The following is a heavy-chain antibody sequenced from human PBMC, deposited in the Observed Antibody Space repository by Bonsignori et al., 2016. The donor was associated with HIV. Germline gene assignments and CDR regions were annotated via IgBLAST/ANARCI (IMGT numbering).Heavy chain of an antibody. D-gene: IGHD6-6*01. CDR2: INPNSGGA. Sequence: QVQLVQSGAEVRKPGASVRVSCEASGYIFVGHYLHWVRLALDKGFSGWGGINPNSGGAHYAQSFQGRVTLTRDTSISTAYMDLNRLTSDDTAVYYCARSPYSSSAYFDYWGQGTLVT. J-gene: IGHJ4*02. CDR3: ARSPYSSSAYFDY. CDR1: GYIFVGHY. V-gene: IGHV1-2*02.